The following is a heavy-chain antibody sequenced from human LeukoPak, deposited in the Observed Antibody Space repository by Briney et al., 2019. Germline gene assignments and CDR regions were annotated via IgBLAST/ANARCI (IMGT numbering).Heavy chain of an antibody. CDR2: IYYSGST. J-gene: IGHJ4*02. CDR1: GGSISSSSYY. V-gene: IGHV4-39*01. CDR3: ARVPRGGQLVKKYFFDY. D-gene: IGHD6-6*01. Sequence: SETLSLTCTVSGGSISSSSYYWGWIRQPPGKGLEWIGSIYYSGSTYYNPSLKSRVTISVDTSKNQFSLKLSSVTAADTAVYYCARVPRGGQLVKKYFFDYWGQGTLVTVSS.